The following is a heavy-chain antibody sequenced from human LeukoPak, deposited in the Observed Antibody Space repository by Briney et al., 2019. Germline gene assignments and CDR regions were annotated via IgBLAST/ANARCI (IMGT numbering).Heavy chain of an antibody. D-gene: IGHD1-26*01. CDR2: IYDSGST. Sequence: SETLSLTCTVSGGSIRSSYYYWGWIRQPPGKGLEWIGSIYDSGSTYYNPSLKSRVTISVDTSRNEFSLRLSSVTAADTALYFCARQSGSYGGILDNWGQGILGTVSS. J-gene: IGHJ4*02. CDR1: GGSIRSSYYY. V-gene: IGHV4-39*01. CDR3: ARQSGSYGGILDN.